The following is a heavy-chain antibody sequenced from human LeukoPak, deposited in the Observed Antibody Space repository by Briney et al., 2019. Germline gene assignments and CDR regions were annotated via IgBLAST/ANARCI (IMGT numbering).Heavy chain of an antibody. J-gene: IGHJ4*02. CDR2: VNLQGST. CDR3: ARGGGPYRPLDY. CDR1: GVSFSSSRYY. Sequence: SETLSLTCTVSGVSFSSSRYYWGWIRRPPGKGLEWIGEVNLQGSTNYNPSLMGRVAISVDTSENHISLQLTSVTAADTAVYYCARGGGPYRPLDYSGQGTLVTVSS. V-gene: IGHV4-39*07.